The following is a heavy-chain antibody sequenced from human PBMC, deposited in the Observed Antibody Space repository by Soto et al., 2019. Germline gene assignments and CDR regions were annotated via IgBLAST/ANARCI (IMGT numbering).Heavy chain of an antibody. V-gene: IGHV1-46*01. CDR2: INPSGGST. CDR1: GYTFTSYY. D-gene: IGHD3-22*01. J-gene: IGHJ4*02. CDR3: ARDPSDYDSSGYYLTYFDY. Sequence: ASVKVSCKASGYTFTSYYMHWVRQAPGQGLEWMGIINPSGGSTSYAQKFQGRVTMTRDTSTSTVYMELSSLRSEDTAVYYCARDPSDYDSSGYYLTYFDYWGQGTLVTVSP.